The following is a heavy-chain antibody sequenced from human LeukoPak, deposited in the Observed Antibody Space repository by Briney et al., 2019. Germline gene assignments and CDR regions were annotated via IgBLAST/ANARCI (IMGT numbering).Heavy chain of an antibody. Sequence: SQTLSLTCTVSNVSISSGSHYWNWIRQPPGKGLEWIGYIYQSGSTSYNPSLQSRVTISIDKSKNQFSLKLSSVTAADTAVYYCARDSYYDNSGEGAFDIWGQGTLVTVSS. J-gene: IGHJ3*02. CDR2: IYQSGST. CDR3: ARDSYYDNSGEGAFDI. V-gene: IGHV4-30-2*01. D-gene: IGHD3-22*01. CDR1: NVSISSGSHY.